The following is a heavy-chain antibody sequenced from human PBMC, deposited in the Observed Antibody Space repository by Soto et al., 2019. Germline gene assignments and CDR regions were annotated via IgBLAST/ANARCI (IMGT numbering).Heavy chain of an antibody. D-gene: IGHD3-9*01. CDR2: ISSSGSTI. Sequence: PGGSLRLSCAASGFTFSDYYMSWIRQAPGKGLEWVSYISSSGSTIYYADSVKGRFTISRDNAKNSLYLQMNSLRAEDTAVYYCARDHLKHYDILTGYYPPLTLLGYYYGMDVWGQGTTVTVSS. V-gene: IGHV3-11*01. J-gene: IGHJ6*02. CDR1: GFTFSDYY. CDR3: ARDHLKHYDILTGYYPPLTLLGYYYGMDV.